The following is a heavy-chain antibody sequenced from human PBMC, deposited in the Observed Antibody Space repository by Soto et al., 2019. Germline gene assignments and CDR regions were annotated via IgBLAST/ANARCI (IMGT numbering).Heavy chain of an antibody. CDR2: ISGSGGST. V-gene: IGHV3-23*01. Sequence: GGSLRLSCAASGFTFSSYAMSWVRQAPGKGLEWVSAISGSGGSTYYADSVKGRFTISRDNSKNTLYLQMNSLRAEDTAVYYCAKDLGAVAFLLYYYYGMDVWGQGTTVTVSS. J-gene: IGHJ6*02. CDR1: GFTFSSYA. D-gene: IGHD6-19*01. CDR3: AKDLGAVAFLLYYYYGMDV.